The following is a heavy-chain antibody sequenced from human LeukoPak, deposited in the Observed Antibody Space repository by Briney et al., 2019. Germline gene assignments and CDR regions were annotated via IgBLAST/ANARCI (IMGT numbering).Heavy chain of an antibody. J-gene: IGHJ4*02. CDR1: GFTFSNYA. CDR2: ISGSGGST. V-gene: IGHV3-23*01. D-gene: IGHD2-2*01. CDR3: AKGVIPAVDY. Sequence: PGGSLRLSCADSGFTFSNYAMSWVHQAPGKGLEWVSGISGSGGSTYYADSVKGRFTISRDNSKNTLYLQMNSLRAEDTAVYYCAKGVIPAVDYWGQGTLVTVSS.